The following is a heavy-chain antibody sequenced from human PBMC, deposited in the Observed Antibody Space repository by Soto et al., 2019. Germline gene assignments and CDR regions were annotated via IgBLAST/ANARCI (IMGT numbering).Heavy chain of an antibody. J-gene: IGHJ4*02. D-gene: IGHD3-10*01. CDR3: ARESGDYGRPYFDY. V-gene: IGHV1-69*01. Sequence: VQLVQSGAGVKKPGSSVKVSCKASGGTFTSFPFSWVRQAPGQGLEWMGGIIPIFETTNYAQKFRGRLTITADESTTTAYMELTSLTSEDTAVYFCARESGDYGRPYFDYWGQGTLVTVSS. CDR2: IIPIFETT. CDR1: GGTFTSFP.